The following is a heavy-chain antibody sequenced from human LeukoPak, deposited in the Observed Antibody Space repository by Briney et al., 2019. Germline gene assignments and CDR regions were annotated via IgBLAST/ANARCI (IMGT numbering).Heavy chain of an antibody. V-gene: IGHV3-48*04. J-gene: IGHJ4*02. CDR3: ARAGFRALSY. Sequence: GGSLRLSCAASGFTFSSYWMSWVRQAPGKGLEWVSYISSSGSTIYYADSVKGRFTISRDNAKNSLYLQMNSLRAEDTTVYYCARAGFRALSYWGQGTLVTVSS. CDR2: ISSSGSTI. CDR1: GFTFSSYW.